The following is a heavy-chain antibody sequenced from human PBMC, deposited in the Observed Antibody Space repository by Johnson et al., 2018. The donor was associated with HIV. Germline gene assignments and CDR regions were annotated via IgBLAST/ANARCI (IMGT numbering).Heavy chain of an antibody. CDR3: ARDGVYSSSHDAFDI. CDR1: GFTFTNYW. Sequence: VQLVESGGGLVQPGGSLRLSCAASGFTFTNYWMRWVRQAPGKGLEWVANIKEDGNDDYYVDSLKGRFTVFRDNAKNSLYLQMDNLRTEDTAVYYCARDGVYSSSHDAFDIWGQGTMVTVSS. V-gene: IGHV3-7*05. D-gene: IGHD6-6*01. CDR2: IKEDGNDD. J-gene: IGHJ3*02.